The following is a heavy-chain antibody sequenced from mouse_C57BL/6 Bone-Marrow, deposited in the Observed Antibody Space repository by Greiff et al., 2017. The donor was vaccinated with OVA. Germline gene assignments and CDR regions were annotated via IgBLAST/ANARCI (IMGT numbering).Heavy chain of an antibody. J-gene: IGHJ3*01. Sequence: DVKLVESGGGLVQPGGSLKLSCAASGFTFSDYGMAWVRQAPRKGPEWVAFISNLAYSIYYADTVTGRFTISRENAKNTLYLEMSSLRSEDTAMYYCARGGYGSKTGTIAYWGQGTLVTVSA. CDR2: ISNLAYSI. CDR1: GFTFSDYG. V-gene: IGHV5-15*01. CDR3: ARGGYGSKTGTIAY. D-gene: IGHD1-1*01.